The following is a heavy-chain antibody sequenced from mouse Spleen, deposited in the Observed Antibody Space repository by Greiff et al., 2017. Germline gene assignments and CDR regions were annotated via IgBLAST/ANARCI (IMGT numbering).Heavy chain of an antibody. V-gene: IGHV5-9*01. J-gene: IGHJ2*01. CDR3: ARRYYSSFDY. CDR2: ISGGGGNT. Sequence: EVKLMESGGGLVKPGGSLKLSCAASGFTFSSYTMSWVRQTPEKRLEWVATISGGGGNTYYPDSVKGRFTISRDNAKNTLYLQMSSLRSEDTALYYCARRYYSSFDYWGQGTTLTVSS. CDR1: GFTFSSYT. D-gene: IGHD2-5*01.